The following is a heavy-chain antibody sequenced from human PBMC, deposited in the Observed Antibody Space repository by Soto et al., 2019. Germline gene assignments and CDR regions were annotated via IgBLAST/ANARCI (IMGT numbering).Heavy chain of an antibody. J-gene: IGHJ6*02. D-gene: IGHD1-26*01. V-gene: IGHV4-30-4*01. CDR2: IYYSGST. CDR3: ARVDLSATLRYYYYGMDV. CDR1: GGSISSGDYY. Sequence: PSETLSLTCTVSGGSISSGDYYWSWIRQPPGKGLEWIGYIYYSGSTYYNPSLKSRVTISVDTSKNQFSLKLSSVTDADTAVYYCARVDLSATLRYYYYGMDVWGQGTTVTVSS.